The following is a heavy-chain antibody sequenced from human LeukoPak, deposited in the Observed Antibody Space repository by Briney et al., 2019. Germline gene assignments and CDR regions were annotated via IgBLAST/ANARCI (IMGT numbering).Heavy chain of an antibody. Sequence: GGSLRLSCSASGFTFSSYAMRWVRQAPGKGLEYVSGISSNGGSTNYEDSVKGRFTISRDNSKNTLHLQMSSLRAEDTAVYYCVRGHSSSSNYFDYWGQGSLVTVSS. CDR1: GFTFSSYA. J-gene: IGHJ4*02. CDR3: VRGHSSSSNYFDY. CDR2: ISSNGGST. V-gene: IGHV3-64D*09. D-gene: IGHD6-6*01.